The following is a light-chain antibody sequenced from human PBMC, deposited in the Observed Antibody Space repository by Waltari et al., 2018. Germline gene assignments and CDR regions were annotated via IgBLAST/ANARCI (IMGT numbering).Light chain of an antibody. CDR3: SSYISSSTPWV. Sequence: QSALTQPASVSGSPGQSITISCTGTKSDFGDYNHVSWYQQHPGKAPKVMIYDVSNRPSAVSNRFSGSTSGNTASLTISGLQAEDEDNYYCSSYISSSTPWVFGGGTKLTVL. CDR2: DVS. J-gene: IGLJ3*02. CDR1: KSDFGDYNH. V-gene: IGLV2-14*01.